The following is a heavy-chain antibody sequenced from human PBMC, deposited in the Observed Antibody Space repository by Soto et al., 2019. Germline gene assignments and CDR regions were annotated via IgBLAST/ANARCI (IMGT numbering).Heavy chain of an antibody. D-gene: IGHD3-9*01. J-gene: IGHJ2*01. CDR1: GGTLSSYA. CDR2: IIPIFGTA. Sequence: SVEVSCKPSGGTLSSYAIICVRPATGQGLEWMGGIIPIFGTANYAQKFQGRVTITADKSTSTAYMELSSLRSEDTAVYYCAREYYDILTGYYQVWYFDLWGRGTLVNVSA. CDR3: AREYYDILTGYYQVWYFDL. V-gene: IGHV1-69*06.